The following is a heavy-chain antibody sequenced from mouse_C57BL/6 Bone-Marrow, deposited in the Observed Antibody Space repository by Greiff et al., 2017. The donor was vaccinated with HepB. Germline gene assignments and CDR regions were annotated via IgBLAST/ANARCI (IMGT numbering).Heavy chain of an antibody. J-gene: IGHJ2*01. V-gene: IGHV1-59*01. CDR2: IDPSDSYT. CDR1: GYTFTSYW. CDR3: TTVVVFDY. Sequence: VQLQQPGAELVRPGTSVKLSCKASGYTFTSYWMHWVKQRPGQGLEWIGVIDPSDSYTNYNQKFKGKATLTVDTSSSTAYMQRSSLTSEDSAVYYCTTVVVFDYWGQGTTLTVSS. D-gene: IGHD1-1*01.